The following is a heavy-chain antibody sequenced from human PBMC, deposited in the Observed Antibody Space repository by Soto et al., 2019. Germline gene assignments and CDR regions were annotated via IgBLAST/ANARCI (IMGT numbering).Heavy chain of an antibody. J-gene: IGHJ5*02. Sequence: ETLSLTCAVSGYSISSDSYWRWIRQPPGKGLEWIGRINHSGSTYYNPALKSRGTISVDTAKNQFSLKLSTVTAADTAVYFCARVGDFGRGYYPGNLDPWGQGTQVTVSS. CDR3: ARVGDFGRGYYPGNLDP. CDR1: GYSISSDSY. V-gene: IGHV4-38-2*01. CDR2: INHSGST. D-gene: IGHD3-3*01.